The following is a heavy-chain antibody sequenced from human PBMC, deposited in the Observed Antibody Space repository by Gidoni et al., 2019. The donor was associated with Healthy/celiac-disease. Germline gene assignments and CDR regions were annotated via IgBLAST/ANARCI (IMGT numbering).Heavy chain of an antibody. J-gene: IGHJ4*02. Sequence: QVQLVESGGGVVQPGTSLRLSCAASGFTFSSYGMHWVRQAPGKGLEWVAVISYDGSNKYYADSVKGRFTSSRDNSKNTLYLQMNSLRAEDTAVYYCARDGGVIIFDYWGQGTLVTVSS. CDR3: ARDGGVIIFDY. D-gene: IGHD3-10*01. CDR2: ISYDGSNK. V-gene: IGHV3-30*03. CDR1: GFTFSSYG.